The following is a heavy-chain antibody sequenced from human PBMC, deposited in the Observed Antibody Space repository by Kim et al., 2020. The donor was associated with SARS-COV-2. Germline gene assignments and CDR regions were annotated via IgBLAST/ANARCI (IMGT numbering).Heavy chain of an antibody. V-gene: IGHV3-48*03. J-gene: IGHJ4*02. CDR2: ISSSGSTI. D-gene: IGHD5-12*01. CDR3: ARGGHNPERWLQSSRQYYFDY. Sequence: GGSLRLSCAASGFTFSSYEMNWVRQAPGKGLEWVSYISSSGSTIYYADSVKGRFTISRDNAKNSLYLQMNSLRAEDTAVYYCARGGHNPERWLQSSRQYYFDYWGQGTLVTVSS. CDR1: GFTFSSYE.